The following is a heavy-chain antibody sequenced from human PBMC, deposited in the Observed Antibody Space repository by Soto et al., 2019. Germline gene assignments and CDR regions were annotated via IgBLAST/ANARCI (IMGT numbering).Heavy chain of an antibody. CDR2: ISGYNGNT. CDR1: GDTFTTYG. V-gene: IGHV1-18*01. CDR3: ARDRVFYDFWSGYYTGFPFDY. D-gene: IGHD3-3*01. Sequence: ASVKVSCKASGDTFTTYGISWVRQAPGQGLDWMGWISGYNGNTKYAQKLQDRVVMTADTSTSTAYMELRSLRSDDTAVYYCARDRVFYDFWSGYYTGFPFDYWGQGTLVTVSS. J-gene: IGHJ4*02.